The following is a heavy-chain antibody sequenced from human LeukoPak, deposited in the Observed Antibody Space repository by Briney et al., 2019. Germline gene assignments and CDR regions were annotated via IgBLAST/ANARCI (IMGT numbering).Heavy chain of an antibody. D-gene: IGHD3-10*01. Sequence: GGSLRLSCAASGFTFSSYTMSRVRQAPGKGLEWVSTLSGSGGNTYYADSVKGRFTFSRDTSKNMLYLQMNSLRAEDTAVYFCARDKYSFGEFDYWGQGTLVTVFS. V-gene: IGHV3-23*01. CDR1: GFTFSSYT. CDR3: ARDKYSFGEFDY. J-gene: IGHJ4*02. CDR2: LSGSGGNT.